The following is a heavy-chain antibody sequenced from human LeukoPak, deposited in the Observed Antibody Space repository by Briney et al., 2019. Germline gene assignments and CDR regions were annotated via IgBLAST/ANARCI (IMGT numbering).Heavy chain of an antibody. CDR1: GGSLGSSSYY. D-gene: IGHD3-3*01. CDR3: AATYYDFWSDTPYYYYYMDV. V-gene: IGHV4-39*01. CDR2: IYYSGST. J-gene: IGHJ6*03. Sequence: SETLSLTCTVYGGSLGSSSYYWGWIRQPPGKGLEWIGSIYYSGSTYYNPSLKSRVTISVDTSKNQFSLKLSSVTAADTAVYYCAATYYDFWSDTPYYYYYMDVWGKGTTVTVSS.